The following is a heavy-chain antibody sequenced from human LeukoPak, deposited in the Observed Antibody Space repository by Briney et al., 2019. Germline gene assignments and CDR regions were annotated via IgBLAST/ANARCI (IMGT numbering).Heavy chain of an antibody. Sequence: GGSLRLSCAASGFTFSTYGMHWVRQAPGKRLEWVAVISYDGSKEYYADSVKGRFAISRDNSKNTLYLQMNSLRPEDTALYYCAKSGGDDYVSLEPVSFDYWGQGTLVTVSS. CDR1: GFTFSTYG. D-gene: IGHD3-16*01. V-gene: IGHV3-30*18. CDR3: AKSGGDDYVSLEPVSFDY. J-gene: IGHJ4*02. CDR2: ISYDGSKE.